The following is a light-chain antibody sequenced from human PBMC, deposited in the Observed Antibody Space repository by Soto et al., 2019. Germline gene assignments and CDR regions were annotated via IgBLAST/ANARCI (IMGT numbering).Light chain of an antibody. Sequence: QFALTQPASVCVSPGQSITISCSGTSSDVAGYDYVSWYQLHPGKALKLMVFEVSNRPSGVSYRFSGSKSGNTASLTISGLLAEDEPDYFCSSYSISSAYLFGTGTKLTVL. V-gene: IGLV2-14*01. CDR1: SSDVAGYDY. CDR3: SSYSISSAYL. J-gene: IGLJ1*01. CDR2: EVS.